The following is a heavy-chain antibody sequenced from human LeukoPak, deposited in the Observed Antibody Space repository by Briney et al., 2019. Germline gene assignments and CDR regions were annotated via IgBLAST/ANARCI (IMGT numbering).Heavy chain of an antibody. Sequence: GGSLRLSCAASGFTFSTYVMSWVRQAPGKGLEWVSVIYSGGSTYYADSVKGRFTISRDNSKNTLYLQMNSLRAEDTAVYYCARELTGSDYWGQGTLVTVSS. D-gene: IGHD3-10*01. V-gene: IGHV3-53*01. CDR2: IYSGGST. CDR3: ARELTGSDY. CDR1: GFTFSTYV. J-gene: IGHJ4*02.